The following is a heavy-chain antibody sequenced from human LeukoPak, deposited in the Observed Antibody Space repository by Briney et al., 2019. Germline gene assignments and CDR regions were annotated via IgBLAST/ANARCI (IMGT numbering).Heavy chain of an antibody. CDR1: GFTFSSYA. CDR2: ISGGGGST. J-gene: IGHJ4*02. D-gene: IGHD3-3*01. V-gene: IGHV3-23*01. Sequence: GGSLRLSCAAYGFTFSSYAMSWVRQAPGKGLEWVSAISGGGGSTYYADSVKGRFTISRDNTKNNLYLQMNSLRAEDTAVYYCAKDGGRVFGVVSFDYWGQGTLVTVSS. CDR3: AKDGGRVFGVVSFDY.